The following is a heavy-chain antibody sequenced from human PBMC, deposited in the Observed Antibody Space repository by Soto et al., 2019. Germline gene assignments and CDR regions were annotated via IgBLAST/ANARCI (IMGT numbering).Heavy chain of an antibody. CDR1: GCTFSDYA. Sequence: GSLRLSCAASGCTFSDYALGWVRQATGKGLEWVTTITGSSSNLYYTDSVKGRFAISRDNSRNILFLQMNSLTAEDTAVYYCAKGGAVYGLLTHDYWGQGTLVTVS. V-gene: IGHV3-23*01. CDR3: AKGGAVYGLLTHDY. D-gene: IGHD3-9*01. CDR2: ITGSSSNL. J-gene: IGHJ4*02.